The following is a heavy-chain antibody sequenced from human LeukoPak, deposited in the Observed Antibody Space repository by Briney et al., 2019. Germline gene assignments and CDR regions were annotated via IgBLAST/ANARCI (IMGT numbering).Heavy chain of an antibody. Sequence: GGSLRLSGAASGFTFSSYAMSWVRHAPGKGLEWVSAISGSGGSTYYADSVKGRFTISRDNSKNTLYLQMNSLRAEDTAVYYCAKPIVGTYYYYYGMDVWGQGTTVTVSS. V-gene: IGHV3-23*01. CDR3: AKPIVGTYYYYYGMDV. CDR2: ISGSGGST. D-gene: IGHD1-26*01. CDR1: GFTFSSYA. J-gene: IGHJ6*02.